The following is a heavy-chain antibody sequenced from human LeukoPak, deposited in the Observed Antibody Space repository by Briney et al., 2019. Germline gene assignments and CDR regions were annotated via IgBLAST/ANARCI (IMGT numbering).Heavy chain of an antibody. V-gene: IGHV3-23*01. CDR3: AKDPSRIAVAGYFDY. CDR1: GFIFSSYS. Sequence: GGSLRLSCAASGFIFSSYSMSWVRQAPGKGLEWISVITGSGKNTYYADSVKGRFTISKDNSKNTLYLQMNSLRAEDTAVYYCAKDPSRIAVAGYFDYWGQGTLVTVSS. CDR2: ITGSGKNT. J-gene: IGHJ4*02. D-gene: IGHD6-19*01.